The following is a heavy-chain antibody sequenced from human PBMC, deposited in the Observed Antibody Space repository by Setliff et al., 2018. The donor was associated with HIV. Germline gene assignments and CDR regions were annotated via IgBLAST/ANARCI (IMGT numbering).Heavy chain of an antibody. J-gene: IGHJ4*02. Sequence: GGSLRLSCEASGFTFSTYSMNWVRQAPGKGLEWVGRIKSNTDGGTTDYAAPVKGRFTISRDDSKNTLYLQMNSLKTEDTAVYYCSTDRTADWDFWGQGTLVTVSS. CDR1: GFTFSTYS. CDR2: IKSNTDGGTT. D-gene: IGHD2-21*01. CDR3: STDRTADWDF. V-gene: IGHV3-15*01.